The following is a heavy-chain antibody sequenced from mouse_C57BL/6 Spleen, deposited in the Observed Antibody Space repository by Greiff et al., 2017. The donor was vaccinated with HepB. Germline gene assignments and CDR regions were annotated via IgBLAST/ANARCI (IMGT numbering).Heavy chain of an antibody. CDR1: GYTFTSYW. J-gene: IGHJ3*01. CDR2: IHPNSGST. V-gene: IGHV1-64*01. D-gene: IGHD1-1*01. Sequence: QVQLQQPGAELVKPGASVKLSCKASGYTFTSYWMHWVKQRPGQGLEWIGMIHPNSGSTNYNEKFKSKATLPVDKSSSTAYMQLSSLTSEDSAVYYCARGGDYYGSGFAYWGQGTLVTVSA. CDR3: ARGGDYYGSGFAY.